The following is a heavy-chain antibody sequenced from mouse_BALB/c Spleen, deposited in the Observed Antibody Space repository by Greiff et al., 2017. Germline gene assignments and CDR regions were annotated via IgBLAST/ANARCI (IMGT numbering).Heavy chain of an antibody. CDR2: ISYSGST. CDR1: GYSITSDYA. V-gene: IGHV3-2*02. J-gene: IGHJ4*01. CDR3: AKRYGNYDYYAMDY. Sequence: DVKLQESGPGLVKPSQSLSLTCTVTGYSITSDYAWNWIRQFPGNKLEWMGYISYSGSTSYNPSLKSRISITRDPSKNQFFLQLNSVTTEDTATYYCAKRYGNYDYYAMDYWGQGTSVTVSS. D-gene: IGHD2-1*01.